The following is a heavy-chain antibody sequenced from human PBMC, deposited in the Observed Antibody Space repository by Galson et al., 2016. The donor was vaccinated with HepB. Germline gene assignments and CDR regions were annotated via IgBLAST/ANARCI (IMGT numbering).Heavy chain of an antibody. Sequence: SLRLSCAASGFTFSNSSMNWVRQAPGKGLEWVSYINGSGKSKDYADSVKGRFTISRDNAKSSLYLQMNSLRDEDTAVYYCAARPGRQFWPAPLDFWGQGALVTVSS. CDR1: GFTFSNSS. CDR3: AARPGRQFWPAPLDF. D-gene: IGHD3-10*01. J-gene: IGHJ4*02. V-gene: IGHV3-48*02. CDR2: INGSGKSK.